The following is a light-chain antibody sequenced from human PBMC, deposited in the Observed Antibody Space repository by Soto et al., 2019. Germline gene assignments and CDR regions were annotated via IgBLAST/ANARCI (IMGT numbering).Light chain of an antibody. CDR3: AAWDDSLNGVDV. V-gene: IGLV1-44*01. CDR1: RSNIGSNN. Sequence: QLVLTQPPSASGTPGQRVTISCSGSRSNIGSNNVYWYQQLPGTAPKLLIYSNDKRPSGVPDRFSGSKSGTSASLAITGLQSEDEADYYCAAWDDSLNGVDVFGPGTKVTVL. J-gene: IGLJ1*01. CDR2: SND.